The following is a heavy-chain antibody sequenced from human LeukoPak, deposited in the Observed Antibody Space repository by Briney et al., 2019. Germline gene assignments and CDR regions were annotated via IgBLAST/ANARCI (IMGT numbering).Heavy chain of an antibody. Sequence: GGSLRLSCAASGFTFSSYWVHWVRQAPGKGLEWVSAISGSGGSTYYADSVKGRFTISRDNAKNSLYLQMNSLRAEDTALYYCANAHGYSSGWYDYWGQGTLVTVSS. CDR2: ISGSGGST. J-gene: IGHJ4*02. CDR3: ANAHGYSSGWYDY. D-gene: IGHD6-19*01. CDR1: GFTFSSYW. V-gene: IGHV3-23*01.